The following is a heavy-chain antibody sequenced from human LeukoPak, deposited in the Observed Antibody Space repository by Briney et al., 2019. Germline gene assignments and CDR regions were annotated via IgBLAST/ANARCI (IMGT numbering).Heavy chain of an antibody. CDR2: ISYDGNLK. V-gene: IGHV3-30*18. J-gene: IGHJ4*02. CDR1: GFMFSNYA. CDR3: TKTIDGYSLGYFDH. Sequence: GRSLRLSCVGSGFMFSNYAIHWVRQAPGKGLEWVAVISYDGNLKHYADSVQGRFTISRDNPKNTLYLELNSLRPEDTAMYYCTKTIDGYSLGYFDHWGQGTLVTVFS. D-gene: IGHD3-22*01.